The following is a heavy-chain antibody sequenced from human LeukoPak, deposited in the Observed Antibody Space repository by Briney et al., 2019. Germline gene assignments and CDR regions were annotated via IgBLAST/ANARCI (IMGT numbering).Heavy chain of an antibody. V-gene: IGHV1-2*02. CDR2: INPNSSGT. D-gene: IGHD5-24*01. Sequence: ASVKVSCKASGYTFTGYYMHWVRQAPGQGLEWMGWINPNSSGTNYAQKFQGRVTMTRDTSISTAYMELSRLRSDDTAVYYCARDGQRWLQLLPDYWGQGTLVTVSS. CDR1: GYTFTGYY. J-gene: IGHJ4*02. CDR3: ARDGQRWLQLLPDY.